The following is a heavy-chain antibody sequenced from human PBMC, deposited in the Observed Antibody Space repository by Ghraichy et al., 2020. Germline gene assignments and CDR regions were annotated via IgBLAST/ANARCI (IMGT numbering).Heavy chain of an antibody. V-gene: IGHV3-23*01. J-gene: IGHJ3*02. Sequence: GGSLRLSCAASGFTFSSYAMNWVRQAPGKGLEWVSGISGSGGSTYYADSVKGRFTISRDNSKNTLYLQMNSLRAEDTAVYYCAKVRGGDFDAFDIWGQGTMVTVSS. D-gene: IGHD2-21*02. CDR1: GFTFSSYA. CDR2: ISGSGGST. CDR3: AKVRGGDFDAFDI.